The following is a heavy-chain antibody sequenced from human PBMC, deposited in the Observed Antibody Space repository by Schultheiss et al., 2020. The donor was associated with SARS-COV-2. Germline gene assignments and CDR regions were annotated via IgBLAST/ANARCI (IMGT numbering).Heavy chain of an antibody. D-gene: IGHD6-6*01. J-gene: IGHJ4*02. CDR1: GGSISSSSYY. CDR2: IYYSGST. Sequence: SQTLSLTCTVSGGSISSSSYYWGWIRQPPGKGLEWIGSIYYSGSTYYNPSLKSRVTISVDTSKNQFSLKLSSVTAADTAVYYCARRWVGEQLVRYWGQGTLVTVSS. CDR3: ARRWVGEQLVRY. V-gene: IGHV4-39*01.